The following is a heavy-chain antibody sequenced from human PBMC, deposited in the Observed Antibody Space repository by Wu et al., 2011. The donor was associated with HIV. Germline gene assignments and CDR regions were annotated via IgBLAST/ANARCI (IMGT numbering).Heavy chain of an antibody. V-gene: IGHV1-69*05. Sequence: SYAVSWVRQALGQGLEWMEGSILSLHTKFAQKFQGRLTITTDELRTTAYMELSSLKSEDTAVYYCARNTDSVATSLYSLGVWGQGTVVTVSS. CDR3: ARNTDSVATSLYSLGV. D-gene: IGHD5-12*01. CDR1: SYA. J-gene: IGHJ6*02. CDR2: SILSLHT.